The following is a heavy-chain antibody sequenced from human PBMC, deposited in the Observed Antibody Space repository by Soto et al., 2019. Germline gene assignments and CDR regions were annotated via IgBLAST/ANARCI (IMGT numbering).Heavy chain of an antibody. Sequence: PSETLSLTCSVHGGSCSGSYWSWVRQPPGKGLEWIGEINHSGSTDYNPSLKSRVTISLDTSKNQFSLKLTSVTAADTAVYYCARYAGAKWGPPWGQGTTVTVSS. J-gene: IGHJ6*02. V-gene: IGHV4-34*01. CDR2: INHSGST. D-gene: IGHD6-25*01. CDR3: ARYAGAKWGPP. CDR1: GGSCSGSY.